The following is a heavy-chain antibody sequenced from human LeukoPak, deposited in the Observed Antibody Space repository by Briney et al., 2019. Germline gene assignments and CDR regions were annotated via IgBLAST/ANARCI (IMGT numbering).Heavy chain of an antibody. J-gene: IGHJ4*02. D-gene: IGHD3-9*01. CDR1: GGTFSSYA. CDR3: ARGRAYYDILTGYY. V-gene: IGHV1-69*13. Sequence: EASVKVSCKASGGTFSSYAISWVRQAPGQGLEWMGGIIPIFGTANYAQKFQGRVTITADESTSTAYMELSSLRSEDTAVYYCARGRAYYDILTGYYWGQGTLVTVSS. CDR2: IIPIFGTA.